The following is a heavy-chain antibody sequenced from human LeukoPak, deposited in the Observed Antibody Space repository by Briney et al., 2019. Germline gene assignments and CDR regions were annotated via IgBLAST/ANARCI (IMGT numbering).Heavy chain of an antibody. CDR2: IYTSGST. CDR3: ASSRGWDGVGYFDY. CDR1: GGSISSYY. V-gene: IGHV4-4*07. J-gene: IGHJ4*02. Sequence: SETLSLTCTVSGGSISSYYWSWIRQPAGKGLEWVGRIYTSGSTNYNPSLKSRVTMSVDTSKNQFSLKLSSVTAADTAVYYCASSRGWDGVGYFDYWGQGTLVTVSS. D-gene: IGHD6-19*01.